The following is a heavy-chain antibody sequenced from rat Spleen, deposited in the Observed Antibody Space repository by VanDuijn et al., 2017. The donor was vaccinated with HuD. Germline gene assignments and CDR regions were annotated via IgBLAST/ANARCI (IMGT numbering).Heavy chain of an antibody. J-gene: IGHJ2*01. CDR2: ISNARGIT. V-gene: IGHV5-31*01. CDR3: ARLSYYYDGSYYYYFDY. CDR1: GFTFNNYW. D-gene: IGHD1-12*02. Sequence: EVQLVESGGGLVQPGRSLKLSCVASGFTFNNYWMTWVRQAPGMGLEWIASISNARGITYYPDSVKGRFTISRDIANSTLYLRMNSLRSEDTATYYCARLSYYYDGSYYYYFDYWGQGVMVTVSS.